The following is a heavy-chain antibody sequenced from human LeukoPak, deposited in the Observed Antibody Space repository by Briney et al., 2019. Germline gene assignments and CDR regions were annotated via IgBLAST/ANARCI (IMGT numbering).Heavy chain of an antibody. CDR2: IKQDGSEK. Sequence: GGSLRRSCAASGFTFSSYAMSWVRQAPGKGLEWVANIKQDGSEKYYVDSVKGRFTISRDNSKNTLYLQMNSLRAEDTAVYYCAKQRGLRLNTEFDYWGQGTLVTVSS. J-gene: IGHJ4*02. V-gene: IGHV3-7*03. D-gene: IGHD5-12*01. CDR1: GFTFSSYA. CDR3: AKQRGLRLNTEFDY.